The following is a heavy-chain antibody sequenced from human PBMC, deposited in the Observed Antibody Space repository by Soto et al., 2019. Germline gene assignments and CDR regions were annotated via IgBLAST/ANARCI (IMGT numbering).Heavy chain of an antibody. CDR2: IYDSGST. V-gene: IGHV4-30-4*01. D-gene: IGHD3-10*01. CDR3: ARDRMGYGSGSYGPHYYYYYGMDV. J-gene: IGHJ6*02. Sequence: SETLSLTCTVSGGSIGSGYYYWSWIRQPPGRGLEWIGYIYDSGSTYYNPSLKSRVTISVDTSKNQFSLKLSSVTAADTAVYYCARDRMGYGSGSYGPHYYYYYGMDVWGQGTTVTVSS. CDR1: GGSIGSGYYY.